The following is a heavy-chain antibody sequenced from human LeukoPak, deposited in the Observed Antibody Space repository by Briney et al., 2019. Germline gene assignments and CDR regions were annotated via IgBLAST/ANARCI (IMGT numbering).Heavy chain of an antibody. CDR1: GFTFSSYA. CDR3: AKRIMITFGGVIAEEDYFDY. CDR2: ISGSGGST. Sequence: PGGSLRLSCAASGFTFSSYAMSWVRQAPGKGLEWVSAISGSGGSTYYADSVKGRFTISRDNSKNTPYLQMNSLRAEDTAVYYCAKRIMITFGGVIAEEDYFDYWGQGTLVTVSS. D-gene: IGHD3-16*02. J-gene: IGHJ4*02. V-gene: IGHV3-23*01.